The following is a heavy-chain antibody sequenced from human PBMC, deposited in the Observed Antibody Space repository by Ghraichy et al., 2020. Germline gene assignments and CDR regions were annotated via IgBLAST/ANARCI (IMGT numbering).Heavy chain of an antibody. V-gene: IGHV4-34*01. CDR1: GGSFSGYY. Sequence: SETLSLTCAVYGGSFSGYYWSWIRQPPGKGLEWIGEINHSGSTNYNPSLKSRVTISVDTSKNQFSLKLSSVTAADTAVYYCARNGRPYYYDSRIKYFQHWGQGTLVTVSS. CDR2: INHSGST. CDR3: ARNGRPYYYDSRIKYFQH. D-gene: IGHD3-22*01. J-gene: IGHJ1*01.